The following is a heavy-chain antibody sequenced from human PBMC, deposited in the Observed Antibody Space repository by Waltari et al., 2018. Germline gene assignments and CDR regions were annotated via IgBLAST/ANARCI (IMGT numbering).Heavy chain of an antibody. CDR1: GYTFTGYY. CDR3: ARVYYDSSGYPPASNAFDI. J-gene: IGHJ3*02. V-gene: IGHV1-2*02. D-gene: IGHD3-22*01. Sequence: QVQLVQSGAEVKKPGASVKVSCKASGYTFTGYYMHWVRQAPGQGLEWMGWINPNSGGTNYAQKFKGRVTMTRDTSISTAYMELSRLRSDDTAVYYCARVYYDSSGYPPASNAFDIWGQGTMVTVSS. CDR2: INPNSGGT.